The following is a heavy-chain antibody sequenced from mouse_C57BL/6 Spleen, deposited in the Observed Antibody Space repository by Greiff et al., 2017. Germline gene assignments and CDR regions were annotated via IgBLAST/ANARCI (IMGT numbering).Heavy chain of an antibody. Sequence: VQLQQPGAELAKPGASVKLSCKASGYTFTSYWMHWVKQRPGQGLEWIGYINPSSGYTKYNQKFKDKATLTADKSSSSAYMQLSSLTYEDSAVYDGARRGNEYEWYFDVWGTGTTVTVSS. D-gene: IGHD2-4*01. CDR2: INPSSGYT. CDR1: GYTFTSYW. CDR3: ARRGNEYEWYFDV. J-gene: IGHJ1*03. V-gene: IGHV1-7*01.